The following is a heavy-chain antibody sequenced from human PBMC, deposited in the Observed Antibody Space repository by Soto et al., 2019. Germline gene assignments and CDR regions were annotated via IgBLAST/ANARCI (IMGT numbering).Heavy chain of an antibody. CDR3: ARVSGYDVDY. CDR1: GFTFSIFA. D-gene: IGHD5-12*01. J-gene: IGHJ4*02. CDR2: ISGSGGST. Sequence: GGSLRLSCAASGFTFSIFAMSWVRQSPGKGLEWVSTISGSGGSTYYADAVKGRFTISRDNSMGTLYLQMKSLRAEDTAVYYCARVSGYDVDYWGQGTLVTVSS. V-gene: IGHV3-23*01.